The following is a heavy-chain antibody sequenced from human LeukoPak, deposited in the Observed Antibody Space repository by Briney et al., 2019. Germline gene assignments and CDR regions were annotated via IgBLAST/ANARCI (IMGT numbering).Heavy chain of an antibody. CDR2: FDPEDGET. D-gene: IGHD3-22*01. CDR1: GYTLTELS. CDR3: ATGGSYYYDSSGSKMELDY. Sequence: ASVKVSCKVSGYTLTELSMHWVRQAPGKGLEWMGGFDPEDGETIYAQKFQGRVTMTEDTSTDTAYMELSSLRSEDTAVYYCATGGSYYYDSSGSKMELDYWGQGTLVTVSS. J-gene: IGHJ4*02. V-gene: IGHV1-24*01.